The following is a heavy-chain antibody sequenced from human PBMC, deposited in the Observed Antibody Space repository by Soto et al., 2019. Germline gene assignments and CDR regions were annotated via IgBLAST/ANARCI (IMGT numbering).Heavy chain of an antibody. D-gene: IGHD2-15*01. J-gene: IGHJ4*02. V-gene: IGHV3-23*01. CDR1: GSTFTDNA. Sequence: EVQLLRSGGGLVKPGGSLSLPCQAPGSTFTDNAMTWARRAPGKGLEWLSGISGGGSGAYYADSVKGRFTVSRANSNNTLFLQMDSLRVEDTAVYYCAIDLWWYTHWGQGTLVTVSS. CDR2: ISGGGSGA. CDR3: AIDLWWYTH.